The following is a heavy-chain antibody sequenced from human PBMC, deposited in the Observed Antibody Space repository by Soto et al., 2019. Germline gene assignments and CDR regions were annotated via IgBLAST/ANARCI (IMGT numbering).Heavy chain of an antibody. J-gene: IGHJ4*02. V-gene: IGHV3-74*01. CDR1: GFTFSSYW. Sequence: EVQLVESGGGLVQPGGSLRLSCAASGFTFSSYWMHWVRQAPGKGLVWVSRINSDGSSTSYADSVKGRFTISRDNAKNTLYLQMNSLRAEDTAVYYCVRTSLVVAAAPRDDYWGQGTLVTVSS. D-gene: IGHD2-15*01. CDR2: INSDGSST. CDR3: VRTSLVVAAAPRDDY.